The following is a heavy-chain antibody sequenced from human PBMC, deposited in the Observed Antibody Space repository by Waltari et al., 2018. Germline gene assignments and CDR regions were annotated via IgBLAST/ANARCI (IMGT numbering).Heavy chain of an antibody. CDR3: AKSTYDSSHYHYGMDV. D-gene: IGHD3-22*01. CDR2: IAYGGSNR. Sequence: QVQLVESGGGVVQPGRSLRLSCAASGFTFSTYGMHWVRQAPGKGLEWVAVIAYGGSNRDYADSVKGRFTISRDNSRNTLYLQMNSLRAEDTAVYYCAKSTYDSSHYHYGMDVWGQGTTVIVSS. J-gene: IGHJ6*02. CDR1: GFTFSTYG. V-gene: IGHV3-30*18.